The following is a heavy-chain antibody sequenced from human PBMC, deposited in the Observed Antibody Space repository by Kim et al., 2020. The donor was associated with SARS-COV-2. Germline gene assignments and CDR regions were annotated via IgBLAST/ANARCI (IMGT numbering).Heavy chain of an antibody. D-gene: IGHD2-2*01. CDR3: ARVGRYCTTTNCYGFDY. V-gene: IGHV4-59*01. CDR2: IYNSGST. CDR1: GGSISSYY. J-gene: IGHJ4*01. Sequence: SETLSLTCTVSGGSISSYYWSWIRQPPGKGLEWIGYIYNSGSTNYNPSLKSRVTLSVDTSKNQFSLKLTSVTAADTAMYYCARVGRYCTTTNCYGFDYWG.